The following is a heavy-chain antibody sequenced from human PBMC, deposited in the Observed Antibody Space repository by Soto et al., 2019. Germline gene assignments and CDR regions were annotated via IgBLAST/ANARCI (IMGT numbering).Heavy chain of an antibody. CDR3: ARRNSSSWYFDY. V-gene: IGHV3-30*03. J-gene: IGHJ4*02. CDR1: GFTFSSYG. D-gene: IGHD6-13*01. CDR2: ISYDGSNK. Sequence: GGSLRLSCAASGFTFSSYGMHWVRQAPGKGLEWVAVISYDGSNKYYAGSVKGRFTISRDNSKNTLYLQMNSLRAEDTAVYYCARRNSSSWYFDYWGQGTLVTVSS.